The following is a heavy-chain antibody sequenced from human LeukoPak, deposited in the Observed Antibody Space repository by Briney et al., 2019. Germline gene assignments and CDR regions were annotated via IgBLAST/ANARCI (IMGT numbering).Heavy chain of an antibody. D-gene: IGHD3-22*01. Sequence: SETLSLTCAVYGGSFSGYYWSWIRQPPGKGLEWIGEINHSGSTNYNPSLKSRVTISVDTSKNQLSLKLSSVTAADTAVYYCARLGGYYSMSHWGQGTLVTVSS. V-gene: IGHV4-34*01. CDR2: INHSGST. CDR3: ARLGGYYSMSH. CDR1: GGSFSGYY. J-gene: IGHJ1*01.